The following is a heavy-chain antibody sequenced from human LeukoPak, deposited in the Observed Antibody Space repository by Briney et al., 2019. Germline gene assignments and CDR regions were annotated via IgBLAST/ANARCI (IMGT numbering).Heavy chain of an antibody. CDR3: AKDTRARDEYDGDPYFDY. Sequence: GGSLRLSCAASGFTFSNAWMSWVRQAPGKGLEWVGRIKSKTDGGTTDYAAPVKGRFTISRDDSKNTLYLQMNSLKTEDTAVYYCAKDTRARDEYDGDPYFDYWGQGTLVTVSS. V-gene: IGHV3-15*01. D-gene: IGHD3-16*01. CDR1: GFTFSNAW. J-gene: IGHJ4*02. CDR2: IKSKTDGGTT.